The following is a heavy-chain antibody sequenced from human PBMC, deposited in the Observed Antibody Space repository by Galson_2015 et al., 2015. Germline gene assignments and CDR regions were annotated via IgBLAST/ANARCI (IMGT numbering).Heavy chain of an antibody. CDR3: ARQDGSGLYYFDY. V-gene: IGHV5-51*01. CDR1: GYSFHSYW. CDR2: IYPGDSDT. Sequence: QSGAEVKKPGESLKISCKSSGYSFHSYWIGWVRRMPGKGLEWMGIIYPGDSDTEYSPSFQDQVTISADKSISTAYLQWTSLTASDTAMYYCARQDGSGLYYFDYWGQGTLATVSS. D-gene: IGHD3-10*01. J-gene: IGHJ4*02.